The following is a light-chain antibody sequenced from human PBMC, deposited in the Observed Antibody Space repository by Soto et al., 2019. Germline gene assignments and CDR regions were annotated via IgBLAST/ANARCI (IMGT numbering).Light chain of an antibody. V-gene: IGKV1-5*03. CDR1: QDISNC. CDR3: QHYNSYSEA. Sequence: DIQMTQSPSSLSASVGDRVTITCQASQDISNCLNWYQQKPGKAPKLLIYKASTLKSGVPSRFSGSGSGTEFTLTISSLQPDDFATYYCQHYNSYSEAFGQGTKVDNK. CDR2: KAS. J-gene: IGKJ1*01.